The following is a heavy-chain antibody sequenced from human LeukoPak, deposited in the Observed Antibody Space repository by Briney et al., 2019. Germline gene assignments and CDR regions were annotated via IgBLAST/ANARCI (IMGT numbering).Heavy chain of an antibody. CDR1: GGSFSGYY. J-gene: IGHJ6*01. D-gene: IGHD1-1*01. V-gene: IGHV4-34*01. CDR2: FNHSGST. CDR3: VRRERRGPHAVYGMDV. Sequence: SETLSLTCTVYGGSFSGYYWSWMRQPRGKALECLGEFNHSGSTKHNPSLNSRVTISVDPSKYQDPLKLRNVTAADRAVYYCVRRERRGPHAVYGMDVWGQGTTVTVPS.